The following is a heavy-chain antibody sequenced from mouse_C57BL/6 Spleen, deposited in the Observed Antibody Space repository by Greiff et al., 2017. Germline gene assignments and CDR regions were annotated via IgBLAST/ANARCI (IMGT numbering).Heavy chain of an antibody. Sequence: VQLQQSGPELVKPGASVKISCKASGYSFTDYNMNWVKQSNGKSLEWIGVINPNYGTTSYNQKFKGKATLTVDPSSSTAYMQLNSLTSEDSAVYYGARECYYYGSSLYYAMDYWGQGTSVTVSS. CDR3: ARECYYYGSSLYYAMDY. CDR1: GYSFTDYN. V-gene: IGHV1-39*01. D-gene: IGHD1-1*01. CDR2: INPNYGTT. J-gene: IGHJ4*01.